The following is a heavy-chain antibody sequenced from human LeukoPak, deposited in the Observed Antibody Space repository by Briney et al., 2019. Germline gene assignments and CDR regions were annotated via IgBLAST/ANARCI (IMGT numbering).Heavy chain of an antibody. CDR3: ARGPIHLWLHNGMDV. Sequence: GGSLRLSCTASGFIFGDHAMCWVRQAPGKGLEWVGFIRSKAYGGTTEYAASVKGRFTISRDDSEGIAYLQMNSLRIDDTAVYYCARGPIHLWLHNGMDVWGQGTTVIVFS. CDR1: GFIFGDHA. D-gene: IGHD5-12*01. V-gene: IGHV3-49*04. J-gene: IGHJ6*02. CDR2: IRSKAYGGTT.